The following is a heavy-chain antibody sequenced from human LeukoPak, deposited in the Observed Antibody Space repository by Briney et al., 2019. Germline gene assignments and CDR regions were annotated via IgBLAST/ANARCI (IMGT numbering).Heavy chain of an antibody. CDR2: ISTSSSYK. CDR1: EFTFSSYS. CDR3: ARAGGSDGYNSAFDF. J-gene: IGHJ4*02. Sequence: GGSLRLSCAASEFTFSSYSMKWVRQAPGKGLEWVSSISTSSSYKYYADSVKGRFTVSRDNAKNSLYLQMNSLRAEDTAVYYCARAGGSDGYNSAFDFWGQGTLVTVSS. D-gene: IGHD5-24*01. V-gene: IGHV3-21*01.